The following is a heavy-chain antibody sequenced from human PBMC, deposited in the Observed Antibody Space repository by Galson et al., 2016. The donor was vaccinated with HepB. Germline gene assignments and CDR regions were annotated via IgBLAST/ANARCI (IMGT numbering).Heavy chain of an antibody. V-gene: IGHV3-74*03. D-gene: IGHD1-26*01. CDR1: GFTFNAYY. CDR2: ISSDGRTT. Sequence: SLRLSCAASGFTFNAYYMHWLRQGSGRGLVWVSRISSDGRTTTYADSVKGRFTISRDNAKNTLYLQMSSLRAEDTGVYYCARELVGGTSDYWGQGTLVTVSS. CDR3: ARELVGGTSDY. J-gene: IGHJ4*02.